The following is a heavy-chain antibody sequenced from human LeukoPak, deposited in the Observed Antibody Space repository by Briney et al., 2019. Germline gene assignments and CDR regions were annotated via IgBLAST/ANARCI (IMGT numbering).Heavy chain of an antibody. CDR1: GFTVSSNY. Sequence: GGSLRLSCAASGFTVSSNYMSWVRQAPGKGLEWVSVIYSGGSTHYADSVKGRFTISRDNSKNTLYLQMNSLRAEDTAVYYCARDNLYYDNSGTPHDWDQGTLVNVYS. CDR2: IYSGGST. CDR3: ARDNLYYDNSGTPHD. V-gene: IGHV3-66*02. D-gene: IGHD3-22*01. J-gene: IGHJ4*02.